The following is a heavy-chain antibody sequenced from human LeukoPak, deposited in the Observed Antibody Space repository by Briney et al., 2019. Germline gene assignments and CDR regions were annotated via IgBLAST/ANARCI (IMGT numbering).Heavy chain of an antibody. Sequence: GGSLRLSCAASGFTISDYWMHWVRQAPGKGLVWVSRINTDGSTTTYADSVKGRFTTSRDIAKNTLYLQMNSLRAEDTAVFYCARVAKGTAAFDIWGQGTMVTVSS. J-gene: IGHJ3*02. D-gene: IGHD3-10*01. CDR3: ARVAKGTAAFDI. V-gene: IGHV3-74*01. CDR2: INTDGSTT. CDR1: GFTISDYW.